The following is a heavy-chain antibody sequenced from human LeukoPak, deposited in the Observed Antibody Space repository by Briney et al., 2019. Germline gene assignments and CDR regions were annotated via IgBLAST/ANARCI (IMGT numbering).Heavy chain of an antibody. V-gene: IGHV3-23*01. CDR1: GFTFSSYA. CDR2: ISGSGGST. Sequence: GGSLRLSCAASGFTFSSYAMSWVRQAPGKGLEWVSAISGSGGSTYYADSVKGRFTISRDNSKNTLYLQMNSVRAEDTAVYYCAKQGPTWIQLWLEGFYFDYWGQGTLVTVSS. J-gene: IGHJ4*02. D-gene: IGHD5-18*01. CDR3: AKQGPTWIQLWLEGFYFDY.